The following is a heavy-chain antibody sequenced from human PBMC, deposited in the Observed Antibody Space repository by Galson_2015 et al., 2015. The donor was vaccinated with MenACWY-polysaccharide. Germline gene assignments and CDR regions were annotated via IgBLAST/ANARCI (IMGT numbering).Heavy chain of an antibody. CDR1: GFTFSSYG. V-gene: IGHV3-30*18. CDR3: AKESVTMVRGVIVPDY. CDR2: ISYDGSNK. D-gene: IGHD3-10*01. J-gene: IGHJ4*02. Sequence: SLRLSCAASGFTFSSYGMHWVRQAPGKGLEWVAVISYDGSNKYYADSVKGRFTISRDNSKNTLYLQMNSLRAEDTAVYYCAKESVTMVRGVIVPDYWGQGTLVTVSS.